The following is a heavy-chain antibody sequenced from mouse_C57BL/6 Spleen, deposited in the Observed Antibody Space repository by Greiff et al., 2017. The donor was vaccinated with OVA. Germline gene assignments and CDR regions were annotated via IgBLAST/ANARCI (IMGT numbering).Heavy chain of an antibody. V-gene: IGHV7-3*01. CDR1: GFTFTDYY. J-gene: IGHJ1*03. CDR2: IRNKANGYTT. Sequence: EVQLVESGGGLVQPGGSLSLSCAASGFTFTDYYMSWVRQPPGKALEWLGFIRNKANGYTTEYSASVKGRFTISRDNSQSILYLQMNALRAEDSATYDCARYRTGWYFDVWGTGTTVTVSS. D-gene: IGHD4-1*01. CDR3: ARYRTGWYFDV.